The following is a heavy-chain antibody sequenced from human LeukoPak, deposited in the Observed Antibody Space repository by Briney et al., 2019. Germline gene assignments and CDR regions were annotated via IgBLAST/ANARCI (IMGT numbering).Heavy chain of an antibody. CDR3: AKDRGEVTGFDY. CDR1: GFTFRNYG. CDR2: IRYDGSNK. V-gene: IGHV3-30*02. J-gene: IGHJ4*02. Sequence: GGSLRLSCTASGFTFRNYGMHWVRQAPGKGLEWVAFIRYDGSNKYYADSVKGRFTISRDNSKNTLYLQMNSLRAEDTAVYYCAKDRGEVTGFDYWGQGTLVTVSS.